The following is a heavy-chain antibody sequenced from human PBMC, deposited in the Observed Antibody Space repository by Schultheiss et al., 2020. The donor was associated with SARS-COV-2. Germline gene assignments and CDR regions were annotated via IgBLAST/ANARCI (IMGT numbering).Heavy chain of an antibody. D-gene: IGHD3-22*01. CDR3: TTGIRYYDSSGYYPLDY. CDR1: GFTFSSNW. CDR2: ISGSGGST. V-gene: IGHV3-23*01. J-gene: IGHJ4*02. Sequence: GSLRLSCAASGFTFSSNWMNWFRQAPGKGLEWVSAISGSGGSTYYADSVKGRFTISRDNSKNTLYLQMNSLKTEDTAVYYCTTGIRYYDSSGYYPLDYWGQGTLVTVSS.